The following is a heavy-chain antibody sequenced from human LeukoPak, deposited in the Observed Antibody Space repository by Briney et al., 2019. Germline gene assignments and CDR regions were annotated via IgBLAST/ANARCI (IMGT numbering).Heavy chain of an antibody. CDR3: ARSLRWDWFDP. Sequence: ASVKVSCKASGYTFTGYYMHWVRQAPGQGLEWMGWINPNSGDTNYAQKFQGRVTMTRDTSISTAYMELSRLRSDDTAVYYCARSLRWDWFDPWGQGTLVTVSS. CDR2: INPNSGDT. J-gene: IGHJ5*02. D-gene: IGHD4-23*01. CDR1: GYTFTGYY. V-gene: IGHV1-2*02.